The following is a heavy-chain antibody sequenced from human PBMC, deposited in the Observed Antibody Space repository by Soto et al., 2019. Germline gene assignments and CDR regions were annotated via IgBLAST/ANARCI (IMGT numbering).Heavy chain of an antibody. Sequence: EVQLVESGGGLVKPGGSLRLSCAASGFTFSSYSMNWVRQAPGKGLEWVSSISSSSSYIYYADSVKGRFTISRDNAKNSLYLQMNSLRAEDTAVYYCARDLWYEDIVVVVAARENDYWGQGTLVTVSS. CDR2: ISSSSSYI. CDR1: GFTFSSYS. V-gene: IGHV3-21*01. J-gene: IGHJ4*02. CDR3: ARDLWYEDIVVVVAARENDY. D-gene: IGHD2-15*01.